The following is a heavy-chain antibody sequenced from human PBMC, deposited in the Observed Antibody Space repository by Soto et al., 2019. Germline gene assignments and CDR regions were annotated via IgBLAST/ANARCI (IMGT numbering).Heavy chain of an antibody. CDR3: AREGLTCGPVTVGGAFDI. CDR2: IIPIFGTI. CDR1: GGTFDSNA. Sequence: QVQLVQSGTEVRKPGSSVKVSCKASGGTFDSNAISWVRLAPRQGLEWIGGIIPIFGTINNAQKFQDRVTITADESANIVYIELSSLRSEDTAIYYGAREGLTCGPVTVGGAFDIWGQGTLVTVTS. V-gene: IGHV1-69*12. D-gene: IGHD3-22*01. J-gene: IGHJ3*02.